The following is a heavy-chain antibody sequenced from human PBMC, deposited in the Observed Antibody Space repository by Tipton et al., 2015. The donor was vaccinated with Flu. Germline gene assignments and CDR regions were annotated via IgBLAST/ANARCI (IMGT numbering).Heavy chain of an antibody. D-gene: IGHD3-10*01. Sequence: TLSLTCNVSGFSIMSGHYWGWIRQPPKKGLEWIGRVFRSGDTYYNASLKKRLTMSVDTSKNQFSLRLTSVTAADTAVYYCARGSGSGTYLIFDFWGQGTLATVSS. J-gene: IGHJ4*02. CDR1: GFSIMSGHY. CDR3: ARGSGSGTYLIFDF. V-gene: IGHV4-38-2*02. CDR2: VFRSGDT.